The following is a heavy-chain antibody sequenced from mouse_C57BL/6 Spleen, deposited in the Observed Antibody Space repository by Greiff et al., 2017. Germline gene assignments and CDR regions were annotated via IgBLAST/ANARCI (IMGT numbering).Heavy chain of an antibody. J-gene: IGHJ3*01. CDR3: ARPLYDYDAWFAY. Sequence: EVQVVESGGGLVKPGGSLKLSCAASGFTFSDYGMHWVRQAPEKGLEWVAYISSGSSTIYYADTVKGRFTISRDNAKNTLFLQMTSLRSEDTAMYYCARPLYDYDAWFAYWGQGTLVTVSA. CDR1: GFTFSDYG. V-gene: IGHV5-17*01. D-gene: IGHD2-4*01. CDR2: ISSGSSTI.